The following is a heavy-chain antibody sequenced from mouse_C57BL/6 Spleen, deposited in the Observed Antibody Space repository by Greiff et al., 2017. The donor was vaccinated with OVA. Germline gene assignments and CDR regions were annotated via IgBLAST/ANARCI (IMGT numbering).Heavy chain of an antibody. CDR2: IDPSDSYT. V-gene: IGHV1-50*01. D-gene: IGHD1-1*01. J-gene: IGHJ2*01. Sequence: QVQLQQSGAELVKPGASVKLSCKASGYTFTSYWMQWVKQRPGQGLEWIGEIDPSDSYTNYNQKFKGKATLTVDTSSSTAYMQLSSLTSEDSAVYYCARTLGIAHYYGRGYWGQGTTLTVSS. CDR3: ARTLGIAHYYGRGY. CDR1: GYTFTSYW.